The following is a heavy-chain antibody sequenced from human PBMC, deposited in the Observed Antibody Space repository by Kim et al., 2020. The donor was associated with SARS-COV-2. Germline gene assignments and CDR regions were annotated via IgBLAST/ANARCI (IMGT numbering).Heavy chain of an antibody. J-gene: IGHJ2*01. CDR2: TYYRSKRYN. D-gene: IGHD3-16*02. CDR3: ARAPIGWYFDF. Sequence: SQTLSLTCAISGDSVSSNSAAWNWIRQCPSRGLEWLGRTYYRSKRYNDYAESVKSRLTIDPDTSKNQFSLQLNSVTPEDTAVYYCARAPIGWYFDFWGRGTLVTVSS. CDR1: GDSVSSNSAA. V-gene: IGHV6-1*01.